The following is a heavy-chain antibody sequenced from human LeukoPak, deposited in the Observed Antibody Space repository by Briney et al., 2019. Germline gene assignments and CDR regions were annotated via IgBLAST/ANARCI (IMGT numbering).Heavy chain of an antibody. CDR2: ISAYNGNT. V-gene: IGHV1-18*01. CDR3: ASRIHCSGGSCYWFDP. CDR1: GYTFTSYG. Sequence: ASVKVSCKASGYTFTSYGISWVRHAPGQGLEWMGWISAYNGNTNYAQKLQCRVTMTPDTTTSTAYMELRSLRSEDTAVYYCASRIHCSGGSCYWFDPWGQGTLVTVSS. D-gene: IGHD2-15*01. J-gene: IGHJ5*02.